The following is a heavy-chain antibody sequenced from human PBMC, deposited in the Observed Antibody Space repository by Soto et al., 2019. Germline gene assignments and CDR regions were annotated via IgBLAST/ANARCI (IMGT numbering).Heavy chain of an antibody. D-gene: IGHD2-21*02. CDR2: ISESGAHP. J-gene: IGHJ2*01. V-gene: IGHV3-23*01. CDR3: ATRDGCGGGACYTGTYYYFDL. CDR1: GFTSSTYA. Sequence: DVQLLESWGGLVQPGGSLRLSWAASGFTSSTYALNWVRQAPGKGLEFVSTISESGAHPYYADSVKGRFTISRDKSKNTLSLQMNSLRAEDTAVYYCATRDGCGGGACYTGTYYYFDLWCRSTQVTVAS.